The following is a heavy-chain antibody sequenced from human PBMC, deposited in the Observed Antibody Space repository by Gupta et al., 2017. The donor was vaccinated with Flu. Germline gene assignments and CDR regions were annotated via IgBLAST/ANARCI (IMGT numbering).Heavy chain of an antibody. D-gene: IGHD4-17*01. Sequence: QVQLVESGGGVVQPGRSLRLSCAASGFTFSSYGMHWFRQAPGKGLEWVAVIWYDGSNKYYADSGKGRFTISRDNSKTTLYLQMNSLGAEDTAVYYCARTGQLRTVTYYFDYWGQGTLVTVSS. V-gene: IGHV3-33*01. CDR1: GFTFSSYG. CDR3: ARTGQLRTVTYYFDY. J-gene: IGHJ4*02. CDR2: IWYDGSNK.